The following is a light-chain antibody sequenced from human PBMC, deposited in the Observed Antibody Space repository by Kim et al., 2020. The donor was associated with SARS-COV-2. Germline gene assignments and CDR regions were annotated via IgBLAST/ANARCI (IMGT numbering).Light chain of an antibody. V-gene: IGLV2-18*02. CDR3: SSFTSSTTWV. CDR2: EVT. CDR1: SSDVGGYNR. J-gene: IGLJ3*02. Sequence: QSALTQPPSVSGSPGQSVTISCTGTSSDVGGYNRVSWYQQPPGTAPKLMIYEVTNRPSGFPDRFSGSKSGNTASLTISGLLAEDEGDYYCSSFTSSTTWVFGGGTKLTVL.